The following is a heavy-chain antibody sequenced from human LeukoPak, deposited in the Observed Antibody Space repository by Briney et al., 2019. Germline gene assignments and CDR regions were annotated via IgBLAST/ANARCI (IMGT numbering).Heavy chain of an antibody. CDR3: ARAAPSGSYYDWFDP. CDR2: IYHSGST. J-gene: IGHJ5*02. Sequence: SETLSLTCAVSGGSISSGGYSLSWIRQPPGKGLEWIGYIYHSGSTYYNPSLKSRVTISVDRSKNQFSLKLSSVTAADTAVYYCARAAPSGSYYDWFDPWGQGTLVTVSS. V-gene: IGHV4-30-2*01. D-gene: IGHD1-26*01. CDR1: GGSISSGGYS.